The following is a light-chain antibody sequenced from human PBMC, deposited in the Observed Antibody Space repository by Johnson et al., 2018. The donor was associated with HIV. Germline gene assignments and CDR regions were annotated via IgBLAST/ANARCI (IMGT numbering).Light chain of an antibody. CDR1: SSNIGNNY. CDR2: ENN. Sequence: QSVLTQPPSVSAAPGQKVTISCSGSSSNIGNNYVSWYQQLPGTAPKLLIYENNKRPSGVPGRFSDSKSGTSATLGITGLQTGDEADYYCGTWDSSLSAHYIFGTGTKVTVL. V-gene: IGLV1-51*02. J-gene: IGLJ1*01. CDR3: GTWDSSLSAHYI.